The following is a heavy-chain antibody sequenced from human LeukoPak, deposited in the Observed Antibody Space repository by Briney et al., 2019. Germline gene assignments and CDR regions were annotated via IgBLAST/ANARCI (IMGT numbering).Heavy chain of an antibody. Sequence: GGSLRLSCAASGFTFNSNVRRWVRQAPGKGLEWVAVISYDGSDKYYTDSVKGRFTISRDNSKNTLYLQMNSLRAEDTAVYYCARASTWVPGKDSSGYYYPYAFDLWGQGTMVTASS. CDR3: ARASTWVPGKDSSGYYYPYAFDL. D-gene: IGHD3-22*01. CDR2: ISYDGSDK. J-gene: IGHJ3*01. V-gene: IGHV3-30-3*01. CDR1: GFTFNSNV.